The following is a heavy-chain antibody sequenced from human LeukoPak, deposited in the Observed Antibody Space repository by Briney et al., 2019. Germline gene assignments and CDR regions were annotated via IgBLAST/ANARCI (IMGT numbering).Heavy chain of an antibody. J-gene: IGHJ3*02. Sequence: SETLSLTCTVSGGSISSSSYYWGWIRQPPGKGLEWIGSIYYSGSTYYNPSLKSRVTISVDTSKNQFSLKLSSVTAADTAVYYCARTNYYDSSGYPDKAFDIWGQGTMVTVSS. D-gene: IGHD3-22*01. CDR2: IYYSGST. V-gene: IGHV4-39*07. CDR3: ARTNYYDSSGYPDKAFDI. CDR1: GGSISSSSYY.